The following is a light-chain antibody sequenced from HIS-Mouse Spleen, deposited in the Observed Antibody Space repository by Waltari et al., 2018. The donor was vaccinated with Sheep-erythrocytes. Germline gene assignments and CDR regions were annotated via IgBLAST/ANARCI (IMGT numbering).Light chain of an antibody. J-gene: IGLJ2*01. Sequence: QSALTQPRPVSGSPGQSVTISCTGTSSDAGGYNYLSWYQQHPGKAPKLMIYAVSKRPSGVPDRFSGSKSGNTASLTISGLQAENEADYYCCSYAGSYTLVFGGGTKLTVL. CDR2: AVS. CDR3: CSYAGSYTLV. CDR1: SSDAGGYNY. V-gene: IGLV2-11*01.